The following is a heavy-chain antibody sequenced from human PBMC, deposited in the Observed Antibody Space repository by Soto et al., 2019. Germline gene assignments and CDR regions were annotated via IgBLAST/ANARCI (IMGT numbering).Heavy chain of an antibody. CDR3: VIPNYYDTSGYYGPQEMWGY. Sequence: LRLSCAASGFTFSTYTMHWVRQAPGKGLEYVSAIRSNGGSTYYADSVKGRFTISRDNSKNTLYLQMSSLRPEDTAVYYCVIPNYYDTSGYYGPQEMWGYWGQGTLVTVSS. CDR1: GFTFSTYT. D-gene: IGHD3-22*01. V-gene: IGHV3-64D*06. CDR2: IRSNGGST. J-gene: IGHJ4*02.